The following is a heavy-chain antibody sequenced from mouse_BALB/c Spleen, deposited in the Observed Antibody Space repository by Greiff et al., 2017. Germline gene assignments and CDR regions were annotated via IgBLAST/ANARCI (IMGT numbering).Heavy chain of an antibody. CDR2: ISYDGSN. CDR1: GYSITSGYY. CDR3: AREGYYGSSPGWFAY. V-gene: IGHV3-6*02. Sequence: VQLKESGPGLVKPSQSLSLTCSVTGYSITSGYYWNWIRQFPGNKLEWMGYISYDGSNNYNPSLKNRISITRDTSKNQFFLKLNSVTTEDTATYYCAREGYYGSSPGWFAYWGQGTLVTVSA. D-gene: IGHD1-1*01. J-gene: IGHJ3*01.